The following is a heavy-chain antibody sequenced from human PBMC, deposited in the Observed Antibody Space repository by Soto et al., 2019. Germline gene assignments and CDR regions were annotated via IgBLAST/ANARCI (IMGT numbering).Heavy chain of an antibody. V-gene: IGHV3-23*01. D-gene: IGHD3-16*01. Sequence: EVQLLESGGGLVQPGGSLRLSCAASGFTFSSYAMSWVRQAPGKGLEWVSAISGSGGSTYYADSVKGRFTISRDNSKNTLYLQMNSLRAEDTAVYYCARDGGAYYYGMDVWGQGTTVTVSS. CDR3: ARDGGAYYYGMDV. CDR2: ISGSGGST. J-gene: IGHJ6*02. CDR1: GFTFSSYA.